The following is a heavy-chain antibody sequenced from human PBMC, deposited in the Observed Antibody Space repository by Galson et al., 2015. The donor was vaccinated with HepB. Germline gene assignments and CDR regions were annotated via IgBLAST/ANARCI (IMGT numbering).Heavy chain of an antibody. Sequence: ETLSLTCAVYGGSFSGYYWSWIRQPPGKGLEWIGEINHSGSTNYNPSLKSRVTITVDTSKNQFSLKLSSVTAADTAVYYCARAYCSSTSCSGNYYYGMDVWGQGTTVTVSS. J-gene: IGHJ6*02. CDR1: GGSFSGYY. D-gene: IGHD2-2*01. CDR2: INHSGST. CDR3: ARAYCSSTSCSGNYYYGMDV. V-gene: IGHV4-34*01.